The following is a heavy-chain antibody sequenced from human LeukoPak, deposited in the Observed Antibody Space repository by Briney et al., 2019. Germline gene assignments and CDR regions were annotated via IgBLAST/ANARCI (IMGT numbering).Heavy chain of an antibody. Sequence: GASVKVSCKASGGTFSSYAISWVRQAPGQGLEWMGGIIPIFGTANYAQKFQGRVTITADESTSTAYMELSSLRSEDTAVYYCASVVVEDAFDIWGQGTTVTVSS. CDR3: ASVVVEDAFDI. D-gene: IGHD2-15*01. CDR2: IIPIFGTA. V-gene: IGHV1-69*13. J-gene: IGHJ3*02. CDR1: GGTFSSYA.